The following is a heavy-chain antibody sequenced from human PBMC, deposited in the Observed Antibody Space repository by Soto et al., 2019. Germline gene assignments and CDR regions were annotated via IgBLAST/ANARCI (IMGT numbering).Heavy chain of an antibody. CDR3: AGENIAARPNYYYYYGMDV. Sequence: EASVKVSCKASGYTFTSYAMHWVRQAPGQRLKWIGWINAGNGNTKYSQKLQGRVTITRDTSASTAYMELSSLRSEDTAVYYCAGENIAARPNYYYYYGMDVWGQGTTVTVSS. D-gene: IGHD6-6*01. J-gene: IGHJ6*02. CDR2: INAGNGNT. CDR1: GYTFTSYA. V-gene: IGHV1-3*01.